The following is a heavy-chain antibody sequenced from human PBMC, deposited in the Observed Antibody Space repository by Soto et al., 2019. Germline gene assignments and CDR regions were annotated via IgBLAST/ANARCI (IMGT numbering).Heavy chain of an antibody. CDR2: ISGSGGST. D-gene: IGHD3-3*01. CDR3: AKDVTIFGVVAYGMDV. J-gene: IGHJ6*02. Sequence: PGGSLRLSCAASGFSCSSYAMSWVRQAAGKGLEWVSTISGSGGSTNYADSVKGRFTISRDNSKNSLYLQMNSLRAEDTAVYYCAKDVTIFGVVAYGMDVWGQGTTVTAP. CDR1: GFSCSSYA. V-gene: IGHV3-23*01.